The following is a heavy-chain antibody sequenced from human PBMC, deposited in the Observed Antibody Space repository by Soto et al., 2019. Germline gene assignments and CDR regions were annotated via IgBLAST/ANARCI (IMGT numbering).Heavy chain of an antibody. CDR3: ARDGGRHSGGIDY. CDR1: GGTFSSYS. D-gene: IGHD1-26*01. V-gene: IGHV1-69*01. J-gene: IGHJ4*02. CDR2: IIPIFGTA. Sequence: QVQLVQSGAAMKKPGSSVKVSCKASGGTFSSYSINWVRQAPGQGLEWKGEIIPIFGTANYAQKFQGRVTITADESTSTAYMELSSLRSEETAVYYCARDGGRHSGGIDYWGQGTLVTVSS.